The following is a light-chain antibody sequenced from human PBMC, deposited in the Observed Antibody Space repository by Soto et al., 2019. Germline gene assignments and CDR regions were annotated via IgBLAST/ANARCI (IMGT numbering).Light chain of an antibody. CDR1: QSVNSRY. Sequence: EIVLTQSPVTLSLSPGERATLSCRASQSVNSRYLAWYQQKPGQAPNLLIYGTSSRASGIPDRYSGSGSGTDFTLTISRLEPEDFAVYYCQQYVSSSLTFGGGTKVDIK. CDR3: QQYVSSSLT. CDR2: GTS. J-gene: IGKJ4*01. V-gene: IGKV3-20*01.